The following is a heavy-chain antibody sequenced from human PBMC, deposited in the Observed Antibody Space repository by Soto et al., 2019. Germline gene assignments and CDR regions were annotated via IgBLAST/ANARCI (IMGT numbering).Heavy chain of an antibody. Sequence: QVQLQESGPGLVKPSQTLSLTCSVSGESINSGGYYWSWIRHHPGKGLEWIGYIYDSESAYYNPLLKSRVTISMDTSKNHFAMRLSSVTAADTAVYYCARASSSSSAADYWGQGTQVTVSS. D-gene: IGHD6-6*01. CDR1: GESINSGGYY. V-gene: IGHV4-31*03. CDR2: IYDSESA. J-gene: IGHJ4*02. CDR3: ARASSSSSAADY.